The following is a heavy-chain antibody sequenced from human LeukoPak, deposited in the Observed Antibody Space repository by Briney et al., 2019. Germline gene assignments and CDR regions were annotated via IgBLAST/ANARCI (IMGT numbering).Heavy chain of an antibody. J-gene: IGHJ3*01. CDR2: INTGSGDT. V-gene: IGHV1-3*04. CDR3: ARHVSSSRVAYDV. Sequence: GASVKVSCKASGYTFTTYAIHWVRQAPGQRLEWLGWINTGSGDTRYSQTFQGRVTITRDTSASTAYMELSSLRPEDTAVYYCARHVSSSRVAYDVWGQGTMVTVSS. CDR1: GYTFTTYA. D-gene: IGHD2-2*01.